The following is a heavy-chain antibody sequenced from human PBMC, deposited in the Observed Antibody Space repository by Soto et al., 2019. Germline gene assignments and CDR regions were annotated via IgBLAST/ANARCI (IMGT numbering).Heavy chain of an antibody. CDR2: IYYSGST. J-gene: IGHJ4*02. V-gene: IGHV4-61*08. D-gene: IGHD2-15*01. Sequence: SETLSLTCTVSGGSVSSGDYYWSWIRQPPGKGLEWIGYIYYSGSTNYNPSLKSRVSISLDTSKNQFSLRLTSVTAADTAVYYCARWGPRGHCGGGSCYSGDYWGQGTLVTVSS. CDR1: GGSVSSGDYY. CDR3: ARWGPRGHCGGGSCYSGDY.